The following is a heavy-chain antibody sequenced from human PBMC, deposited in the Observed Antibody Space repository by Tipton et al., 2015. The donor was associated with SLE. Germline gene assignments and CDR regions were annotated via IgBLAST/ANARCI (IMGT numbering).Heavy chain of an antibody. Sequence: TLSLTCTVSGGSISSYYWSWIRQPPGKGLEWLGYIYYSGSTNYNPSLKSRVTISVDTSKNQFSLKLSPVTAADTAVYYCARRPDWVKAFDIWGQGTMVTVSS. D-gene: IGHD3/OR15-3a*01. CDR3: ARRPDWVKAFDI. CDR2: IYYSGST. J-gene: IGHJ3*02. V-gene: IGHV4-59*08. CDR1: GGSISSYY.